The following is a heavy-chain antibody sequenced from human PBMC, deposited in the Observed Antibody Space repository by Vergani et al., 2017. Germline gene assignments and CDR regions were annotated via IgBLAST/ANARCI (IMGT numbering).Heavy chain of an antibody. D-gene: IGHD3-22*01. CDR3: ARGGPYYYDSSGXSDY. Sequence: VQLVESGGGLVKPGGSLRLSCAASGFTFSSYSMNWVRQAPGKGLELVSSISSSSSYIYYADSVKGRFTISRDNAKNSLYLQMNSLRAEDTAVYYCARGGPYYYDSSGXSDYWGQGTLVTVSS. V-gene: IGHV3-21*01. CDR2: ISSSSSYI. CDR1: GFTFSSYS. J-gene: IGHJ4*02.